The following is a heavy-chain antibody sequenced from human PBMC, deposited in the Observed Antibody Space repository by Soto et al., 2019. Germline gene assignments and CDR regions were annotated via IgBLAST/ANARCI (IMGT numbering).Heavy chain of an antibody. D-gene: IGHD6-6*01. Sequence: PSETLSLTCTVSGGSISSYYWSWIRQPPGKGLEWIGYIYNSETTNYNPSLKSRVTMSVDTSKNQFSLKLTSVTAADTAVYYCARHLNIVPRSPHPFDYWGPGTLVTVSS. J-gene: IGHJ4*02. CDR3: ARHLNIVPRSPHPFDY. CDR1: GGSISSYY. CDR2: IYNSETT. V-gene: IGHV4-59*08.